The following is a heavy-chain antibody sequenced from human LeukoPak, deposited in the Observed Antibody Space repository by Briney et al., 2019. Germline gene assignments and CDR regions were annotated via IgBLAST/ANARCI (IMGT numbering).Heavy chain of an antibody. Sequence: GGSLRLSCAASGFTFSSYSMNWVRQAPGKGLEWVSSISTSSSYIYHADSVKGRFTTSRDNAKKSLYMQMNSLRAEDTAVYYCARAGLGYCSGGSCYVNDYWGQGTLVTVSS. CDR1: GFTFSSYS. CDR3: ARAGLGYCSGGSCYVNDY. V-gene: IGHV3-21*01. D-gene: IGHD2-15*01. CDR2: ISTSSSYI. J-gene: IGHJ4*02.